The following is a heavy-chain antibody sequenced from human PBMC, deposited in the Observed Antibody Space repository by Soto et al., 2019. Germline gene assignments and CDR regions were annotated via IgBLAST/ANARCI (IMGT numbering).Heavy chain of an antibody. CDR3: AREGLDGYELFAFDI. J-gene: IGHJ3*02. CDR2: ISSDGSHK. CDR1: GFPFSSYA. V-gene: IGHV3-30-3*01. Sequence: GGSLRLSCTASGFPFSSYAMHWVRQSPGKGLEWVAVISSDGSHKYYADSVKIRLTISRDNSKNTLYLKMNSLRAEDTAEYFCAREGLDGYELFAFDIWGQGTMVTVSS. D-gene: IGHD5-12*01.